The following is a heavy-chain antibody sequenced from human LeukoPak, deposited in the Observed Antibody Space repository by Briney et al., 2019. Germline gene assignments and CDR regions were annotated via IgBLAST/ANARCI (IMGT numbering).Heavy chain of an antibody. Sequence: GGSLRLSCAASGFTFSSYWMSWVRQAPGKGLEWVANIKQDGSEKYYVDSVKGRFTISRDNAKNSLYLQMNSLRAEDTAVYYCARAAGTAFTGFHDYWGQGTLVTVSS. J-gene: IGHJ4*02. CDR2: IKQDGSEK. D-gene: IGHD1-1*01. CDR1: GFTFSSYW. CDR3: ARAAGTAFTGFHDY. V-gene: IGHV3-7*01.